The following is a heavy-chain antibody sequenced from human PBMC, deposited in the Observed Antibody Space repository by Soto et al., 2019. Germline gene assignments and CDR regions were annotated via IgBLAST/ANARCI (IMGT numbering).Heavy chain of an antibody. D-gene: IGHD4-17*01. Sequence: PGLSLSISYKGAGDSFTSYCSSWVRHMRGKGREWMGRIDPSDSYTNYSPSFQGHVTISADKSISTAYLQWSSLKASDTAMYYCARLKEWATTVTTDYYYGMDVWGQGTTVTVSS. CDR2: IDPSDSYT. J-gene: IGHJ6*02. CDR1: GDSFTSYC. V-gene: IGHV5-10-1*01. CDR3: ARLKEWATTVTTDYYYGMDV.